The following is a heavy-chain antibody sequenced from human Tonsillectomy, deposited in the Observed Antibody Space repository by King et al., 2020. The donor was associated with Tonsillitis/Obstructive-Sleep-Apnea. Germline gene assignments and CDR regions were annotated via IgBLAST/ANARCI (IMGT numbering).Heavy chain of an antibody. CDR3: AREGLRDAFDI. D-gene: IGHD5-12*01. V-gene: IGHV4-59*01. CDR2: IYYSGST. CDR1: GGSIISYY. Sequence: QLQESGPGLVKPSETLSLPCTVSGGSIISYYWSWIRQPPGKGLDCIGYIYYSGSTNYNPSLKSRVTISVDTSKNQFSLKLNSVTAADTAVYYCAREGLRDAFDIWGQGTMVTVSS. J-gene: IGHJ3*02.